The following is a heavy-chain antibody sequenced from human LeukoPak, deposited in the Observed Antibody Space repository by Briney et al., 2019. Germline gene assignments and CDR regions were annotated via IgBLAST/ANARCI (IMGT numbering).Heavy chain of an antibody. J-gene: IGHJ5*01. D-gene: IGHD2-2*01. V-gene: IGHV3-23*01. Sequence: GGTLRLSCAASGFTFNSYAMSWVRQAPGKVLEWVSAISGSGGSTYYADFVKGRFTISRDTSKYTLYLHMNSLRAEDTAVYYCAKDRHAPGRYCSSITCFPFDSWGQGTLVTVSS. CDR3: AKDRHAPGRYCSSITCFPFDS. CDR1: GFTFNSYA. CDR2: ISGSGGST.